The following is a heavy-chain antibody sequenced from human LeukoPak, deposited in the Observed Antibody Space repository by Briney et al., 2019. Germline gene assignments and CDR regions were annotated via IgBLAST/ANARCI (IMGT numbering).Heavy chain of an antibody. V-gene: IGHV1-2*02. J-gene: IGHJ4*02. Sequence: ASVNVSCKASGYTFTGYYMHWVRQAPGQGLEWMGWINPNSGGTNYAQKFQGRVTMTRDTSISTAYMELSRLRSDDTAVYYCARAFGYSSYENYFDYWGQGTLVTVSS. CDR3: ARAFGYSSYENYFDY. CDR2: INPNSGGT. CDR1: GYTFTGYY. D-gene: IGHD5-12*01.